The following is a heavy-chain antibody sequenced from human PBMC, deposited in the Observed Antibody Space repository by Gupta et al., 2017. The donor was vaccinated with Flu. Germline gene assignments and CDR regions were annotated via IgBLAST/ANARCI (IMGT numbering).Heavy chain of an antibody. CDR3: ARGHWDS. Sequence: EVQLVESGGGLVQPGGSVRLSCVASGFTLISYDLSLVRLPPGKGLEWGSFISSRAVTYYTDSVKGRFTISRDNAKNSVYLQMNSLRAEDTAFYYCARGHWDSWGQGTLVTVSS. J-gene: IGHJ4*02. V-gene: IGHV3-48*03. CDR2: ISSRAVT. CDR1: GFTLISYD.